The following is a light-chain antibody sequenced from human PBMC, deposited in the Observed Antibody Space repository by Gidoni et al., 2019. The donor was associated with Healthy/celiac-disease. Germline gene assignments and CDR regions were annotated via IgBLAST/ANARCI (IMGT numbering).Light chain of an antibody. CDR2: AAS. V-gene: IGKV1-39*01. J-gene: IGKJ3*01. Sequence: DIQMTQSPSSLSASVGDRVTITCRASQSISSYLNWYQQKPGKAPKLLIYAASSLQSGVPSRFSGSGSRTDFTLTISSLQPEDFATYYCQQSYSTPLTFXPXTKVDIK. CDR1: QSISSY. CDR3: QQSYSTPLT.